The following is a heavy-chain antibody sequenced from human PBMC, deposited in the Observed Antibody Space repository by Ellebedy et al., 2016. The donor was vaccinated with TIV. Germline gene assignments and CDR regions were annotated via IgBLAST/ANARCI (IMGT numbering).Heavy chain of an antibody. CDR2: INHSGST. D-gene: IGHD3-22*01. CDR1: GVSFSGYY. CDR3: ARRQRAHYYDSSGPRTFDY. V-gene: IGHV4-34*01. J-gene: IGHJ4*02. Sequence: SETLSLXXAVYGVSFSGYYWSWIRQPPGKGLEWIGEINHSGSTNYNPSLKSRVTISVDTSKNQFSLKLSSVTAADTAVYYCARRQRAHYYDSSGPRTFDYWGQGTMVTVSS.